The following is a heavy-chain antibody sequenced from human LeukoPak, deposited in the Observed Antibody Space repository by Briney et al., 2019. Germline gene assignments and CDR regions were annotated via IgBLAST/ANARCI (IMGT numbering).Heavy chain of an antibody. CDR3: ARDAAGFYYDSSGSDY. V-gene: IGHV3-33*01. Sequence: GGSLRLSCAASGFTFSSYGMHWVRQAPGKGLEWVAVIWYDGSNKYYADSVKGRFTISRDNSKNALYPQMNSLRAEDTAVYYCARDAAGFYYDSSGSDYWGQGTLVTVSS. D-gene: IGHD3-22*01. J-gene: IGHJ4*02. CDR1: GFTFSSYG. CDR2: IWYDGSNK.